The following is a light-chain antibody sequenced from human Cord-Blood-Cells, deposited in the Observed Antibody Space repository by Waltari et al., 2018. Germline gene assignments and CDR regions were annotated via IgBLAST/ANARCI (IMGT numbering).Light chain of an antibody. Sequence: EIVLTQSPATLSLSPGERATLSCRASQSVSSYLAWYQQKPSQAPRLLIYDASNGATGIPARFSGSGSGTDFTLTISSLEPEDFAVYYCQQRSNWPRSFGQGTKLEIK. J-gene: IGKJ2*03. V-gene: IGKV3-11*01. CDR3: QQRSNWPRS. CDR1: QSVSSY. CDR2: DAS.